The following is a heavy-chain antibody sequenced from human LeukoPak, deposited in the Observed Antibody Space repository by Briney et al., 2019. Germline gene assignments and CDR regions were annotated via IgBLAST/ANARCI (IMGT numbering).Heavy chain of an antibody. CDR1: GGSISSSSYY. CDR2: IYYSGST. CDR3: ARDGATWFDP. D-gene: IGHD5-12*01. J-gene: IGHJ5*02. Sequence: KPSETLSLTCTVSGGSISSSSYYWGWIRQPPGKGLEWIGSIYYSGSTYYNPSLKSRVTISVDTSKNQFSLKLSSVTAADTAVYYCARDGATWFDPWGQGTLVTVSS. V-gene: IGHV4-39*07.